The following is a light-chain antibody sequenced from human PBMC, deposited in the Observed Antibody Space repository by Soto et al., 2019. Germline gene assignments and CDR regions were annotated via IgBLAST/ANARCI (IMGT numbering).Light chain of an antibody. J-gene: IGKJ1*01. V-gene: IGKV4-1*01. CDR3: QHYNSYSEA. Sequence: DIVMTQSADSLAVSLGERATINCKSSQSVFSNSNNKKYLAWYQQKPGQPPKLLIHWASIRESGVPDRFSGSGSGTEFTLTISSLQPDDFATYYCQHYNSYSEAFGQGTKVELK. CDR1: QSVFSNSNNKKY. CDR2: WAS.